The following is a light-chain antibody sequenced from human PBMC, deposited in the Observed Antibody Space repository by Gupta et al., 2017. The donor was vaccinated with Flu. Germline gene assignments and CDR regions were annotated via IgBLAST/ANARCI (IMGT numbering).Light chain of an antibody. CDR2: KDS. Sequence: SYELTQPPSVPVSPGQTSRDTCSGDALPKQYAYWYQQKPGQAPVLVIYKDSERPSGIPERFSGSSSGTTVTLTISGVQAEDEADYYCQSTDSSGSYVFGTGTKVTVL. V-gene: IGLV3-25*02. CDR1: ALPKQY. J-gene: IGLJ1*01. CDR3: QSTDSSGSYV.